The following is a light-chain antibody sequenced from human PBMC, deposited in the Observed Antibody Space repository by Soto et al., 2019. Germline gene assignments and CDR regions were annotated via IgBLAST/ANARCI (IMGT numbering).Light chain of an antibody. J-gene: IGLJ1*01. CDR2: EVT. V-gene: IGLV2-8*01. Sequence: QSALTQPPSASGSLGQSVTISCTGTRNDVGGFSYVSWYQQHPGKAPKLLIYEVTKRPSGVPDRFSGSKSGNTASLTVSGLPAVTEADYYCRPYAVYNSEVFGPGTQLSVL. CDR1: RNDVGGFSY. CDR3: RPYAVYNSEV.